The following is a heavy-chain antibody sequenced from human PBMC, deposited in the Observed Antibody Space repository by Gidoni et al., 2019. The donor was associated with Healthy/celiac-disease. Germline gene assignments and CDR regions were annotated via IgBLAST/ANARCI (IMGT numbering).Heavy chain of an antibody. CDR1: GFTFSSYW. CDR3: ARAGYSSGPRGDAFDI. CDR2: INSDGSST. D-gene: IGHD6-19*01. Sequence: EVQLVESGGGLVQLGGSLSLSCAASGFTFSSYWMHWVRQAPGKGLVWVSRINSDGSSTSYADSVKGRFTISRDNAKNTLYLQMNSLRAEDTAVYYCARAGYSSGPRGDAFDIWGQGTMVTVSS. V-gene: IGHV3-74*01. J-gene: IGHJ3*02.